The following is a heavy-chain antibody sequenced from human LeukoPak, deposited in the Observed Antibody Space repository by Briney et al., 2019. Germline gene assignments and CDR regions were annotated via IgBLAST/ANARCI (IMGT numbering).Heavy chain of an antibody. CDR1: GGSISSGSYY. J-gene: IGHJ6*03. CDR2: IYTSGST. D-gene: IGHD6-6*01. Sequence: SQTLSLTCTVSGGSISSGSYYWSWIRQPAGKGLEWIGRIYTSGSTNYNPSLKSRVTISVDTSKNQFSLKLSSVTAADTAVYYCAREYSSSLGYYYYMDVWGKGTTVTVSS. V-gene: IGHV4-61*02. CDR3: AREYSSSLGYYYYMDV.